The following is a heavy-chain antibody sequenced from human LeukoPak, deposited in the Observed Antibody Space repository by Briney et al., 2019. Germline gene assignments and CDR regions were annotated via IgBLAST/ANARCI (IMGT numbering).Heavy chain of an antibody. V-gene: IGHV1-46*01. J-gene: IGHJ6*02. CDR1: GYTFTSYY. CDR3: ATWGSSSSPLPSMDV. D-gene: IGHD6-13*01. CDR2: IDPSGGGT. Sequence: ASVKVSCKACGYTFTSYYMHWVRRAPGQGLEWMGIIDPSGGGTTYAQSFQGRVTMTRDTSTSTVYMELSSLRSEDTAVYYCATWGSSSSPLPSMDVWGQGTTVTVSS.